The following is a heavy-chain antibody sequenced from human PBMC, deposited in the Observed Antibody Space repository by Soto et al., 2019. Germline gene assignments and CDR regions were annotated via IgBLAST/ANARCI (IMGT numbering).Heavy chain of an antibody. D-gene: IGHD2-2*01. J-gene: IGHJ3*02. V-gene: IGHV4-31*03. Sequence: SETLSLTCTVSGGSISSGGYYCSWIRQHPGKGLEWIGYIYYSVSTYYNPSLKSRVTISVDTSKNQFSLKLSSVTAADTAVYYCARAQLPSARDAFDIWGQGTMVTVSS. CDR2: IYYSVST. CDR3: ARAQLPSARDAFDI. CDR1: GGSISSGGYY.